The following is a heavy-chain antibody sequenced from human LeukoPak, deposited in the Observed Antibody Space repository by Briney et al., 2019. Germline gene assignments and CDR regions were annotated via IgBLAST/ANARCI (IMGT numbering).Heavy chain of an antibody. J-gene: IGHJ4*02. Sequence: SETLSLTCTVSGGSISSYDWSWVRQPPGKGLEWIGYIYYSGSTNYNPSLKSRVTISVDTSKNQFSLKLSSVTAADTAVYYCARGPYYGSGSQFDYWGQGTLVTVSS. D-gene: IGHD3-10*01. CDR3: ARGPYYGSGSQFDY. CDR2: IYYSGST. V-gene: IGHV4-59*01. CDR1: GGSISSYD.